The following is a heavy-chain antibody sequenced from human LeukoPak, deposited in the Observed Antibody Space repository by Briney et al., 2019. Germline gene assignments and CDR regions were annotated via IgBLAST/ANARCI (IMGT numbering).Heavy chain of an antibody. J-gene: IGHJ4*02. V-gene: IGHV3-48*03. CDR2: INSSGSTI. Sequence: GGSLRLSCAASGFTFNSYEMHWVRQAPGKGLEYVSYINSSGSTIYYADSAKGRFTISRDNAKNSLYLQMNSLRAEDTAVYYCARGGYYFDYWGQGTLVTVSS. CDR1: GFTFNSYE. CDR3: ARGGYYFDY.